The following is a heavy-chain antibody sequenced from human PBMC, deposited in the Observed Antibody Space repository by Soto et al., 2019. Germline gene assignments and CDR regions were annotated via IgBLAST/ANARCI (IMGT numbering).Heavy chain of an antibody. V-gene: IGHV4-61*01. CDR1: GGSVNSGSYY. CDR3: ARVVSGTAVNH. Sequence: QVQLQESGPGLVKPSETLSLTCTVSGGSVNSGSYYWSWIRQPPGKGLEWIGYIYYSGSTNYNPSINSRVTISVDTSKNQFSLKLSSVTAADTAVYYCARVVSGTAVNHWGQGTLVTVSS. CDR2: IYYSGST. J-gene: IGHJ5*02. D-gene: IGHD3-10*01.